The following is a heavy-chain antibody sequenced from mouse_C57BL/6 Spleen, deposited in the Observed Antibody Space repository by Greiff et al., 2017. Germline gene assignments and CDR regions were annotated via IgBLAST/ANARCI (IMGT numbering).Heavy chain of an antibody. J-gene: IGHJ2*01. CDR3: ARSGGDYDYLDY. D-gene: IGHD2-4*01. Sequence: VQLQQSGAELARPGASVKLSCKASGYTFTSYGISWVKQRTGQGLEWIGEIYPRRGNTYYNEKFKGKATLTADKSSSTAYMELRSLTSEDSAVYFCARSGGDYDYLDYWGQGTTLTVSS. CDR2: IYPRRGNT. V-gene: IGHV1-81*01. CDR1: GYTFTSYG.